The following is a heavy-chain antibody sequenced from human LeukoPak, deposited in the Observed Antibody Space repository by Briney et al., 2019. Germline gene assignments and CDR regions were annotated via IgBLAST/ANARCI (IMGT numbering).Heavy chain of an antibody. J-gene: IGHJ4*02. CDR1: GGSISSYY. V-gene: IGHV4-59*08. CDR2: FYYSGST. Sequence: KPSETLSLTCTVSGGSISSYYWSWVRPPPGKGLEGVGYFYYSGSTNYTPSLKSRVNISVDTSKNQFSLKLSSVTAADTAVYYCARSRPTYYYDSSGTNFDYWGQGTLVTVSS. CDR3: ARSRPTYYYDSSGTNFDY. D-gene: IGHD3-22*01.